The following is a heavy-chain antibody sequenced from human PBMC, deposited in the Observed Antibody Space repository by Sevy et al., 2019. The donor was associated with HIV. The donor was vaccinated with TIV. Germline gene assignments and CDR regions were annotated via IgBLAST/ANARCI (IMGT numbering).Heavy chain of an antibody. CDR1: GFTFSSYG. V-gene: IGHV3-33*01. J-gene: IGHJ4*02. CDR3: ARNPVTYSSGWHFDY. CDR2: IWYDGSNK. Sequence: GGSLRLSCAASGFTFSSYGMHWVRQAPGKGLEWVAVIWYDGSNKYYADSVKGRFTISRDNSKNTLYLQMNSLRAEETAVYYCARNPVTYSSGWHFDYWGQGTLVTVSS. D-gene: IGHD6-19*01.